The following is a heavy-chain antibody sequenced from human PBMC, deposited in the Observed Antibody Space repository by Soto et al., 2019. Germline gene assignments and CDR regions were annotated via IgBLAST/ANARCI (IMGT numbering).Heavy chain of an antibody. CDR3: ARDFGSDLSAPGAVFDY. CDR2: ISPYNGNT. CDR1: GYFFTSYG. D-gene: IGHD3-3*01. J-gene: IGHJ4*02. Sequence: QVQLVQSGGEVVQPGASVKVSCKASGYFFTSYGITWVRQAPGQGLEWMGWISPYNGNTKYAQNFQGRVTMTTDTSTDTAYMEVMRLRSDDPAVYYCARDFGSDLSAPGAVFDYWGQGTLVTVSS. V-gene: IGHV1-18*04.